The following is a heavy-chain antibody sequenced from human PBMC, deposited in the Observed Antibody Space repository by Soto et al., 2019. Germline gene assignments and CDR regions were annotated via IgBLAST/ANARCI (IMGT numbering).Heavy chain of an antibody. J-gene: IGHJ4*02. CDR3: ARPYDSSGYYFLHWDY. CDR1: GYTFTSYA. V-gene: IGHV1-3*01. D-gene: IGHD3-22*01. Sequence: ASVKVSCKASGYTFTSYAMHWVRQAPGQRLEWMGWINAGNGNTKYSQKFQGRVTITRDTSASTAYMELSSLRSEDTAVYYCARPYDSSGYYFLHWDYWGQGTLVTVSS. CDR2: INAGNGNT.